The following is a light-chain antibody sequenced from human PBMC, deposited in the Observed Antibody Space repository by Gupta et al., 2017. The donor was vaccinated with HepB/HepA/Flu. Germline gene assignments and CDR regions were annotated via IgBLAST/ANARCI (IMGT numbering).Light chain of an antibody. CDR2: GSA. CDR3: QQYNNWPPLT. J-gene: IGKJ4*01. V-gene: IGKV3-15*01. CDR1: QSVSSN. Sequence: EIVLTQSPATMSVSSGERATITCRASQSVSSNLAWYQKKPGQAPRLLIYGSATRGTGIPARFSGSGSGTEFTLTISSLESEDFAVYYCQQYNNWPPLTFGGGTKVEIK.